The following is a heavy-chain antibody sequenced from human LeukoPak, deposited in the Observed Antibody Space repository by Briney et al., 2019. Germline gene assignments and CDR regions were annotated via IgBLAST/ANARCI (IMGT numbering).Heavy chain of an antibody. Sequence: PGGSLRLSCAASGFTFSSYGMHWVRQAPGKGLEWVAFIRYDGSNKYYADSVKGRFTISRDNSKNTLYLQMNSLRAEDTAVYYCAKDIMVRGVINYYMDVWGKGTTVTVSS. CDR3: AKDIMVRGVINYYMDV. CDR2: IRYDGSNK. D-gene: IGHD3-10*01. CDR1: GFTFSSYG. J-gene: IGHJ6*03. V-gene: IGHV3-30*02.